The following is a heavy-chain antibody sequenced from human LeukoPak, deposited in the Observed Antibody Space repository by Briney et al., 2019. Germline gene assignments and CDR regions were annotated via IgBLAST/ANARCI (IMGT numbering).Heavy chain of an antibody. Sequence: SETLSLTCIVSGASLSTYYGTWIRQAPGKGLEWIGYIFYSGGTNYNSSLKSRVTLSIDTSKNQFSLELTSVTAADTAVYYCARIGAAGTRYYFDYWSQGTLVTVSS. D-gene: IGHD6-13*01. V-gene: IGHV4-59*01. CDR3: ARIGAAGTRYYFDY. J-gene: IGHJ4*02. CDR1: GASLSTYY. CDR2: IFYSGGT.